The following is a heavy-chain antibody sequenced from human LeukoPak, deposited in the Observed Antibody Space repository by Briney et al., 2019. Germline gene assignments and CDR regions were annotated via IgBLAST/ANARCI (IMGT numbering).Heavy chain of an antibody. CDR1: GYTFTSYD. CDR3: ARVSVAAAGTYYYYGMDV. J-gene: IGHJ6*02. CDR2: ISAYNGNT. D-gene: IGHD6-13*01. V-gene: IGHV1-18*01. Sequence: ASVKVSCKASGYTFTSYDISWVRQAPGQGLEWMGWISAYNGNTNYAQKLQGRVTMTTDTSTSTAYMELRSLRSDDTAVYYCARVSVAAAGTYYYYGMDVWGQGTTVTVSS.